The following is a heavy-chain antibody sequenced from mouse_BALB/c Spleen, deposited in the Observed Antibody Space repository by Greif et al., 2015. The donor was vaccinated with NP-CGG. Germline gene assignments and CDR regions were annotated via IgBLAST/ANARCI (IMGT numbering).Heavy chain of an antibody. J-gene: IGHJ4*01. CDR2: ISYSGST. Sequence: DVKLVESGPSLVKPSQTLSLTCSVTGDSITSGYWNWIRKFPGNKLEYMGYISYSGSTYYNPSLRSRISITRDTSKNXYYLQLNSVTTEDTATYYCARRSTLPGVYAMDYWGQGTSVTVSS. D-gene: IGHD2-1*01. V-gene: IGHV3-8*02. CDR3: ARRSTLPGVYAMDY. CDR1: GDSITSGY.